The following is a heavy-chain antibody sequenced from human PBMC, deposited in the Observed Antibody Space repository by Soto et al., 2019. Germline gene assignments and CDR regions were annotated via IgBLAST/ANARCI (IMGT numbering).Heavy chain of an antibody. CDR2: IYPGDSDT. D-gene: IGHD6-6*01. V-gene: IGHV5-51*01. J-gene: IGHJ6*02. CDR3: ARRRGSSSWGQYYYYGMDV. Sequence: GESLKISCKGSGYSFTSYWIGWVRQMPGKGLEWMGIIYPGDSDTRYSPSFQGQVTISADKSISTAYLQWSSLKASDTAMYYCARRRGSSSWGQYYYYGMDVWGQGTTVTVSS. CDR1: GYSFTSYW.